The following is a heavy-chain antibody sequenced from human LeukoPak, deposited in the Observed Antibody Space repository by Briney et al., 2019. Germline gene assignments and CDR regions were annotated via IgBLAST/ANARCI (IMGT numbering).Heavy chain of an antibody. CDR2: IYYSGST. CDR3: ARDSSDLLSDWFDP. D-gene: IGHD3-22*01. J-gene: IGHJ5*02. V-gene: IGHV4-39*02. CDR1: GGSISSSSYY. Sequence: SETLSPTCTVSGGSISSSSYYWGWIRQPPGKGLEWIGSIYYSGSTYYNPSLKSRVTISVDTSKNQFSLKLSSVTAADTAVYYCARDSSDLLSDWFDPWGQGTLVTVSS.